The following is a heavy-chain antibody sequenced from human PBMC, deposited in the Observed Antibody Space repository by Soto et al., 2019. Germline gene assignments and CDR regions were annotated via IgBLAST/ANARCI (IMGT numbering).Heavy chain of an antibody. J-gene: IGHJ4*02. V-gene: IGHV3-30*18. D-gene: IGHD3-3*01. Sequence: QVQLVESGGGVVQPGRSLRLSCAASGFTFSSYGMHWVRQAPGKGLEWVAVISYDGSNKYYADSVKGRFTISRDNSKNTLYLQMNSLRAEDTAVYYCAKLAREWLSPSDYWGQGTLVTVSS. CDR3: AKLAREWLSPSDY. CDR2: ISYDGSNK. CDR1: GFTFSSYG.